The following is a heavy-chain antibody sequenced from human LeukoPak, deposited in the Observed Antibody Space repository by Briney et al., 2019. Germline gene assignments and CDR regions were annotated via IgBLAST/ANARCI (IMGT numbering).Heavy chain of an antibody. V-gene: IGHV3-21*04. J-gene: IGHJ4*02. Sequence: PGGSLRLSCAASGFTFSSYSMNWVRQAPGKGLEWVSSISSSSSYIYYADSVKGRFTISRDNAKNSLYLQMNSLRAEDTAIYYCATYRQVLLPFESWGQGTLVTVSS. CDR1: GFTFSSYS. D-gene: IGHD2-8*02. CDR2: ISSSSSYI. CDR3: ATYRQVLLPFES.